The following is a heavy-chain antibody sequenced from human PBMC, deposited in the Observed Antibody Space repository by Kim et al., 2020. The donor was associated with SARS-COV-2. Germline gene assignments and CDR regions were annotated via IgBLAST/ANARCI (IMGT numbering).Heavy chain of an antibody. J-gene: IGHJ4*02. V-gene: IGHV3-74*01. CDR2: IKGDGTNT. Sequence: GGSLRLSCAASGFTFSSYWMHWVRQAPGKGLVWVSRIKGDGTNTNYADSVKGRLTISRDNAKNTLVLQMNSLRAEDTAVYYCAVEYNFGQSFDYWGQGTLVTFSS. D-gene: IGHD5-18*01. CDR1: GFTFSSYW. CDR3: AVEYNFGQSFDY.